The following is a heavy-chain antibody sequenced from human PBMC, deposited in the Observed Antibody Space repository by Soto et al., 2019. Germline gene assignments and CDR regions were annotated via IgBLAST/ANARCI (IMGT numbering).Heavy chain of an antibody. CDR2: IYYSGST. D-gene: IGHD3-22*01. CDR3: ARGHLGVTRYYYDSSGTLDY. Sequence: PSETLSLTCTVSGGSISSGGYYWSWIRQHPGTGLEWIGYIYYSGSTYYNPSLKSRVTISVDTSKNQFSLKLSSVTAADTAVYYCARGHLGVTRYYYDSSGTLDYWGQGTLVTVSS. J-gene: IGHJ4*02. V-gene: IGHV4-31*03. CDR1: GGSISSGGYY.